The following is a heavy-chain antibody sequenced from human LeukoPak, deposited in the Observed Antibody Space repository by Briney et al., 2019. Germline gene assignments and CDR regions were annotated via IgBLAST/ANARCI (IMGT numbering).Heavy chain of an antibody. D-gene: IGHD4-17*01. CDR3: ARDRSFYGDPTVWFDP. CDR1: GGTFSSYA. V-gene: IGHV1-69*05. Sequence: ASVKVSCKASGGTFSSYAISWVRQAPGQGLEWMGGIIPIFGTANYAQKFQGRVTITTDESTSTAYMELSSLRSEDTAVYYCARDRSFYGDPTVWFDPWGQGTLVTVSS. J-gene: IGHJ5*02. CDR2: IIPIFGTA.